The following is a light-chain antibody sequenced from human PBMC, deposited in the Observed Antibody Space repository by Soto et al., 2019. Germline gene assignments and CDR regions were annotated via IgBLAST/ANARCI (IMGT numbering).Light chain of an antibody. CDR1: QSISSY. J-gene: IGKJ5*01. V-gene: IGKV1-39*01. CDR2: AAS. Sequence: DIQMTQSPSSLSASVGDRVTITCRASQSISSYLNWYQQKPGKAPKLLIYAASSLQSGVPSRFSGSGSGKDFTLTISSLQPEDFATYYCPQSYSTPLGFGQGTRLEIK. CDR3: PQSYSTPLG.